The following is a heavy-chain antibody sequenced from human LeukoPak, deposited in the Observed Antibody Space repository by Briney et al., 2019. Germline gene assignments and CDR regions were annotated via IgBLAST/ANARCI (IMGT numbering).Heavy chain of an antibody. CDR1: GFSFSGFG. V-gene: IGHV3-48*01. Sequence: GRSLRLSCAASGFSFSGFGMHWARQAPGKGLEWVSYINDRSTTIYYADSVKARFTISRDNAKNSLFLQMNSLRAEDTAVYFCVTDWPVWWGQGTLVTVSS. D-gene: IGHD3-16*01. CDR2: INDRSTTI. CDR3: VTDWPVW. J-gene: IGHJ4*02.